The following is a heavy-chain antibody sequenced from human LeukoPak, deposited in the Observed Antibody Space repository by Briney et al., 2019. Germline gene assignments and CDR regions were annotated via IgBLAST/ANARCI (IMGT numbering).Heavy chain of an antibody. D-gene: IGHD1-1*01. CDR1: GFTFSSYA. J-gene: IGHJ4*02. V-gene: IGHV3-30-3*01. CDR3: ARGGPGTGMDY. Sequence: GRSLRLSCAASGFTFSSYAMHWVRQAPGKGLEWVAVISYDGSNKYYADSVKGRFTISRDNSKNTLYLQMNSLRAEDTAVYYCARGGPGTGMDYWGQGALVTVSS. CDR2: ISYDGSNK.